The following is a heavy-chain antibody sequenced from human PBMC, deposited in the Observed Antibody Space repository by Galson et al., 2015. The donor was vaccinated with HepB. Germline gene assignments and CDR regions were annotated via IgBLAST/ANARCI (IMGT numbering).Heavy chain of an antibody. Sequence: SLRLSCAASGFTFSSYAMHWVRQAPGKGLEWVAVISYDGSNKYYADSVKGRFTISRDNSKNTLYLQMNSLRAEDTAVYYCARDGVYCSSTSCYVKYYYYYYGMDVWGQGTTVTVSS. J-gene: IGHJ6*02. D-gene: IGHD2-2*01. CDR2: ISYDGSNK. V-gene: IGHV3-30-3*01. CDR3: ARDGVYCSSTSCYVKYYYYYYGMDV. CDR1: GFTFSSYA.